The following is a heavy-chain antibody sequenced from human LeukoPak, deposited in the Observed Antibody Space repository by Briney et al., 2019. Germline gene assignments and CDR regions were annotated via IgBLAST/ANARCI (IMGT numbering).Heavy chain of an antibody. CDR2: IYTSGST. V-gene: IGHV4-4*07. Sequence: SETLSLTCTVSGGSISSYYWSWLRQPAGKGLEWIGRIYTSGSTNYNPSLKSRVTMSVDTSKNQFSLKLSSVTAADTAVYYCARDDHDFWSGYYPDYWGQGTLVTVSS. CDR3: ARDDHDFWSGYYPDY. J-gene: IGHJ4*02. D-gene: IGHD3-3*01. CDR1: GGSISSYY.